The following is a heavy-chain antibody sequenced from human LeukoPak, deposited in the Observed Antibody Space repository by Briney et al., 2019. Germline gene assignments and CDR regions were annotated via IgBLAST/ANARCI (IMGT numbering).Heavy chain of an antibody. J-gene: IGHJ4*02. CDR2: IYDRGST. CDR1: GGSISSYY. V-gene: IGHV4-59*01. Sequence: SETLSLTCTVPGGSISSYYWSWIRQPPGKGLEWIGNIYDRGSTKYNPSLKSRVTISVDTSKNQFSLRLSSVTAADTAVHYCARGRTFDNWGQGTLVTVSS. CDR3: ARGRTFDN.